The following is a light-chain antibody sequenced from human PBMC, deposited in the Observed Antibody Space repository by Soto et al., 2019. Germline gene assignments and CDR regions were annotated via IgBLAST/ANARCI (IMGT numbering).Light chain of an antibody. CDR2: AAS. J-gene: IGKJ4*01. V-gene: IGKV1-39*01. CDR1: QTINTY. Sequence: DIQMTQSPSSLSASVGDRVTITCRASQTINTYLNWYQQKPGKAPKLLIYAASSFQSGVPSRFSGSGSGTDFTLTISSLQPEDFATYYCQQSYSVPLTFGGGTKVEIK. CDR3: QQSYSVPLT.